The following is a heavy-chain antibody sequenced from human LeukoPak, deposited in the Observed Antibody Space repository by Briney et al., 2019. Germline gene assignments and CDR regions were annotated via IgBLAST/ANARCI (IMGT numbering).Heavy chain of an antibody. CDR2: INPSGGST. J-gene: IGHJ4*02. CDR3: ARGWYGSDIYFGFDY. V-gene: IGHV1-46*01. Sequence: GASVKVSCKASGYTFTSYYMHWVRQAPGQGLEWMGIINPSGGSTSYAQNLQGRLTMTTDTSTSTAYMELRSLRSDDTAIYYCARGWYGSDIYFGFDYWGQGTLVTVSS. CDR1: GYTFTSYY. D-gene: IGHD3-10*01.